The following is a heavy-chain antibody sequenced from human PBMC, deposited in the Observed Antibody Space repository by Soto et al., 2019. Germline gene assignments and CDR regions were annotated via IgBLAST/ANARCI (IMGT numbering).Heavy chain of an antibody. V-gene: IGHV1-69*01. Sequence: QVQLVQSGAEVKKPGSSVKVSCKASGGTFSSYAISWVRQAPGQGREWMGGIIPIFGTANYAQKFQGRVTSPADESTSTADMELSSLRYEDTAVYYCARDLWYIVVVPAVNVYCRDVWGLGSTVTVSS. D-gene: IGHD2-2*01. CDR3: ARDLWYIVVVPAVNVYCRDV. CDR1: GGTFSSYA. J-gene: IGHJ6*02. CDR2: IIPIFGTA.